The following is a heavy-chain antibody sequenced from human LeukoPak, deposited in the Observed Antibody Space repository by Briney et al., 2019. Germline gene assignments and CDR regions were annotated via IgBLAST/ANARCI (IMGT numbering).Heavy chain of an antibody. D-gene: IGHD1-7*01. Sequence: ASVKVSCKASGYSFTGYYMHWVRQAPGQGLEWMGWINPKSGGTKYAQKFQGRVTMTRDTSISTAYMELNSLRSDDTAVYYCARDGTGTDDNWFDPWGQGTLVTVSS. V-gene: IGHV1-2*02. CDR1: GYSFTGYY. CDR2: INPKSGGT. J-gene: IGHJ5*02. CDR3: ARDGTGTDDNWFDP.